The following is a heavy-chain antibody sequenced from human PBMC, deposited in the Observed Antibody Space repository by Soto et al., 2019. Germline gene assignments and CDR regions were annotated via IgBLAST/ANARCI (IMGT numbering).Heavy chain of an antibody. J-gene: IGHJ6*04. CDR3: ARGELLYYYYYGMAV. CDR1: GYHFTTYA. CDR2: MNTGNGNT. D-gene: IGHD1-26*01. Sequence: QVQLVQSGAEVKKPGASVKVSCKASGYHFTTYAMLWVRQAPGQSLEWLVWMNTGNGNTKYSTKFQGRVTSTRNTSASTADMELSSLKSEESAVYYCARGELLYYYYYGMAVGGEGSTVTVAS. V-gene: IGHV1-3*04.